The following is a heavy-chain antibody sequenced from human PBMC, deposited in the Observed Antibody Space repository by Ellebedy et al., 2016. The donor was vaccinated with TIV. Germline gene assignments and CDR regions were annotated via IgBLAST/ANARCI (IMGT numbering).Heavy chain of an antibody. V-gene: IGHV3-21*01. D-gene: IGHD4-23*01. CDR2: ISNSGSHI. CDR3: VRGATVVTRYFEY. Sequence: LSLTCAASGFTFSSYSMIWVRQAPGKGLEWVSAISNSGSHIFYADSMRGRFTISRDNAGDSLYLQMSSLRAEDTAVYYCVRGATVVTRYFEYWGQGTLVTVSS. CDR1: GFTFSSYS. J-gene: IGHJ4*02.